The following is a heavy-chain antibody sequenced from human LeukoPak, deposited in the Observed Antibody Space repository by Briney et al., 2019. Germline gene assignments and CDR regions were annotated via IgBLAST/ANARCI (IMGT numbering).Heavy chain of an antibody. CDR1: GFTFSTYW. J-gene: IGHJ4*02. V-gene: IGHV3-7*05. CDR3: VRNFHFEDGGFYRHFDY. Sequence: GSLRLSCAASGFTFSTYWMSWLRQAPGKGLEWVANIKQDGSEKYYVDSVEGRFTISRDNAMNSLFLQLNSLRAEDTAVYYCVRNFHFEDGGFYRHFDYWGQGTLVTVSS. CDR2: IKQDGSEK. D-gene: IGHD2/OR15-2a*01.